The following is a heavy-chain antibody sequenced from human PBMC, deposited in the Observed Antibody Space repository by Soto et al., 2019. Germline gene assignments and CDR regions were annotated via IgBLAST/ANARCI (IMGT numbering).Heavy chain of an antibody. CDR2: INPSGGSR. CDR3: AGGTLWFGEFSQFDP. D-gene: IGHD3-10*01. CDR1: GHAFSTTY. J-gene: IGHJ5*02. Sequence: GASVKVSCKAAGHAFSTTYIHWVRQAPGQGLEWMGIINPSGGSRSYSQTFQGRVTMTGDTSTVYMELSSLTFEDTAVYYCAGGTLWFGEFSQFDPWGQGTLVTVSS. V-gene: IGHV1-46*01.